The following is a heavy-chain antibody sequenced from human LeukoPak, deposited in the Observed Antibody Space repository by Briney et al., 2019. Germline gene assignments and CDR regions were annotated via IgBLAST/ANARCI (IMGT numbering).Heavy chain of an antibody. Sequence: GGSLRLXCAASGFSFTDYWMSWVRQAPGKALEWVANIKQDGSESAYLASVKGRFTVSRDNANNFLYLQMNNLRVEDTAVYYCSRDNAAVPGGDYWGQGVLVTVSS. J-gene: IGHJ4*02. V-gene: IGHV3-7*01. CDR2: IKQDGSES. D-gene: IGHD3-16*01. CDR3: SRDNAAVPGGDY. CDR1: GFSFTDYW.